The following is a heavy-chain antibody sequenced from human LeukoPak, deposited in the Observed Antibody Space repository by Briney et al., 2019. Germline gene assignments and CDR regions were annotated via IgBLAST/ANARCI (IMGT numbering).Heavy chain of an antibody. CDR2: IYYSGST. D-gene: IGHD1-26*01. J-gene: IGHJ4*02. Sequence: PSETLSLTCTVSGGSISSSSYYWGWIRQPPGKGLEWIGGIYYSGSTYYNPSLKSRVTISVDTSKNQFSLKLSSVTAADTAVYYCASGPLVGAMRTFDYWGQGTLVTVSS. V-gene: IGHV4-39*01. CDR1: GGSISSSSYY. CDR3: ASGPLVGAMRTFDY.